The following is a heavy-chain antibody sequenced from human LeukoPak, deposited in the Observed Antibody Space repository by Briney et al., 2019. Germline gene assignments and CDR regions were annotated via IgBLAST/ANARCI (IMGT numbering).Heavy chain of an antibody. V-gene: IGHV3-23*01. CDR3: AKDQVVTPEYHFDY. CDR1: GFTFSSYA. Sequence: GGSLRLYCAASGFTFSSYAMSWVRQAPGKGLEWVSAIGGTGGSTYYADSVKGRFTISRDNSKNTLYLQMNSLRAEDTAVYYCAKDQVVTPEYHFDYWGQGTLVTVSS. D-gene: IGHD4-23*01. CDR2: IGGTGGST. J-gene: IGHJ4*02.